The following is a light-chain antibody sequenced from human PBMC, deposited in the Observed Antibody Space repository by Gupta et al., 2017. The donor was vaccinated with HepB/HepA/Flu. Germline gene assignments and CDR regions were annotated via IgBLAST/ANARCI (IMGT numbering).Light chain of an antibody. CDR1: ALPKQY. CDR2: KDR. V-gene: IGLV3-25*03. Sequence: SYELTQPPSVSVSPGPTARITCSGDALPKQYAYWYQQKPGQAPVLVIYKDRERPSGIPERFSGSSSGTTVTLTISGVQAEDEADYYCQSADSSGTYVFGTGTKVTVL. CDR3: QSADSSGTYV. J-gene: IGLJ1*01.